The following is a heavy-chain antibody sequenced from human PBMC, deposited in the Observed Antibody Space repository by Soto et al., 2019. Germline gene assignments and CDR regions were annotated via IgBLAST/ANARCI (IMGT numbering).Heavy chain of an antibody. CDR2: VHYTGST. CDR3: ARESSGRYDWFDP. D-gene: IGHD1-26*01. Sequence: SETLSLTCTVSDGSLSSYYWSWIRQSPRKGLEWIGYVHYTGSTNYNPSLNSRVTISLDTSKNQFSLKLTSVTAADTAVYYCARESSGRYDWFDPWGQGTLVNGSS. V-gene: IGHV4-59*01. J-gene: IGHJ5*02. CDR1: DGSLSSYY.